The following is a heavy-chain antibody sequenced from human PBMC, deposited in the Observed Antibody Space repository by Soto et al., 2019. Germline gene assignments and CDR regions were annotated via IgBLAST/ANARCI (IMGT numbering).Heavy chain of an antibody. D-gene: IGHD2-2*01. CDR2: VSYDGNNK. Sequence: QVRLVESGGGVVQPGRSLRLSCAASGFTFSSFALHWVRQAPAKGLDWVALVSYDGNNKFYADSVKGRFTISRDNSKKTLHLQMNGLRPEDTAVYYCATPTSSPYLAYWGQGTLVTVSS. CDR3: ATPTSSPYLAY. V-gene: IGHV3-30-3*01. CDR1: GFTFSSFA. J-gene: IGHJ4*02.